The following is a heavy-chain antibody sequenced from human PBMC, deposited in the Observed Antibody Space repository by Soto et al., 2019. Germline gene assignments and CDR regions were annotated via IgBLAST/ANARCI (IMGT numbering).Heavy chain of an antibody. V-gene: IGHV5-10-1*01. Sequence: GQSLKISCKGSGYSFAGYWITWVRQKPGKGLEWMGRIDPSDSQTYYSPSFRGHVTISVTKSITTVFLQWSSLRASDTAMYYCARQIYDSDTGPNFQYYFDSWGQGTPVTVSS. CDR1: GYSFAGYW. CDR2: IDPSDSQT. CDR3: ARQIYDSDTGPNFQYYFDS. D-gene: IGHD3-22*01. J-gene: IGHJ4*02.